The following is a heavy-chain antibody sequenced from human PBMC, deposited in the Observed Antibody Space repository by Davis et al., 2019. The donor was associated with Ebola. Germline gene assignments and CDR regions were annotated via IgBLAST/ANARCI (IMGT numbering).Heavy chain of an antibody. CDR3: ARTKSYYYDSFDY. V-gene: IGHV5-51*01. CDR1: GYSFTSYW. Sequence: KVSCKGSGYSFTSYWIGWVRQMPGKGLEWMGIIYPGDSDTRYSPSFQGQVTISADKSISTAYLQWSSLKVSDTAMYYCARTKSYYYDSFDYWGQGTLVTVSS. CDR2: IYPGDSDT. D-gene: IGHD3-22*01. J-gene: IGHJ4*02.